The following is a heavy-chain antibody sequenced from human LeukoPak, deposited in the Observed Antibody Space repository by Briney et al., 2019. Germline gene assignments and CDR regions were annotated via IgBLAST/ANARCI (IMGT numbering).Heavy chain of an antibody. CDR3: ARGSWAAGDAFDI. J-gene: IGHJ3*02. CDR1: GYTFTSYY. CDR2: INPSGGST. D-gene: IGHD6-25*01. V-gene: IGHV1-46*01. Sequence: GASVKVSCKASGYTFTSYYMHWVRQAPGHGLEWMGIINPSGGSTSYAQKFQGRVTMTRNTSISTAYMELSSLRSEDTAVYYCARGSWAAGDAFDIWGQGTMVTVSS.